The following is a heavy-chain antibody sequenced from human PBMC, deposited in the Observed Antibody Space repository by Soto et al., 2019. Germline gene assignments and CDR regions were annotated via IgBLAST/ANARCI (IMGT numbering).Heavy chain of an antibody. CDR3: ARGYSFGYGFDY. J-gene: IGHJ4*02. V-gene: IGHV3-48*03. CDR1: GFSFSNYE. D-gene: IGHD5-18*01. Sequence: GGSLRLSCAASGFSFSNYEMNWVRQAPGKGLEWVSFISSTSTTYYADSVKGRFTFSRDNAKNSLSLQMNSLRAEDTAVYYCARGYSFGYGFDYWRQGTLVTVSS. CDR2: ISSTSTT.